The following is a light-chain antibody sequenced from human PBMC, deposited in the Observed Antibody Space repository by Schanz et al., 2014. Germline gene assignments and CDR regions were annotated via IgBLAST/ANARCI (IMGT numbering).Light chain of an antibody. V-gene: IGKV3-20*01. Sequence: ENVLTQSPGTLSLSPGESATLSCRASQSVNSNYLAWYQQKPGQAPRLLIYAASSRATGIPDRFSGSGSGTDFTLTISRLEPEDFAVYYCQQFSSAPFSFGPGTRVDVK. J-gene: IGKJ3*01. CDR1: QSVNSNY. CDR3: QQFSSAPFS. CDR2: AAS.